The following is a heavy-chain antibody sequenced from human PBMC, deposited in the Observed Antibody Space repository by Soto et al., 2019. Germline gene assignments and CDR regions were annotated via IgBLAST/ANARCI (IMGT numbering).Heavy chain of an antibody. D-gene: IGHD4-4*01. Sequence: SLRLSCAASGFTFSSYSMNWVRQAPGKGLEWVSSISSSSSYIYYADSVKGRFTISRDNAKNSLYLQMNSLRAEDTAVYYCARDMDYRLFPMDVWGKGTTVTVSS. J-gene: IGHJ6*03. CDR2: ISSSSSYI. CDR3: ARDMDYRLFPMDV. V-gene: IGHV3-21*01. CDR1: GFTFSSYS.